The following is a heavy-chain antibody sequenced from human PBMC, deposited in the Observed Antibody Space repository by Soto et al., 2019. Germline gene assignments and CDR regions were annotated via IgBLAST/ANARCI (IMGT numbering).Heavy chain of an antibody. V-gene: IGHV4-59*01. J-gene: IGHJ6*02. CDR1: GGSISSYY. Sequence: SETLSLTCTVSGGSISSYYWSWIRQPPGKGLEWIGYIYYSGSTNYNPSLKSRVTISVDTSKNQFSLKLSSVTAADTAVYYCARSQIVVVPAAGGEIEYYYYYGMDVWGQGTTVTVSS. D-gene: IGHD2-2*01. CDR2: IYYSGST. CDR3: ARSQIVVVPAAGGEIEYYYYYGMDV.